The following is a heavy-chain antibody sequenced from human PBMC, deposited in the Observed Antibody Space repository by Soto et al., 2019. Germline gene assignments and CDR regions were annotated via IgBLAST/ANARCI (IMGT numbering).Heavy chain of an antibody. J-gene: IGHJ5*02. Sequence: QVPLVQSGAEVKKPGSSVKVSCKASGGTFSSYAISWVRQAPGQGLEWMGGIIPIFGTANYAQKFQGRVTITADESTSTAYMELSSLRSEDTAVYYCARYRGYDILTGYYESWFDPWGQGTLVTVSS. D-gene: IGHD3-9*01. CDR1: GGTFSSYA. CDR2: IIPIFGTA. CDR3: ARYRGYDILTGYYESWFDP. V-gene: IGHV1-69*01.